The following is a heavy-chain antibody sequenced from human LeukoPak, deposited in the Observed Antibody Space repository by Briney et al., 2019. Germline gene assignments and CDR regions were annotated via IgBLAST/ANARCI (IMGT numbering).Heavy chain of an antibody. J-gene: IGHJ3*02. V-gene: IGHV4-34*01. CDR3: ARGLERDDAFDI. CDR1: GGSFSGYY. Sequence: SETLSLTCAVHGGSFSGYYWSWIRQPPGKGLEWIGEINHSGSTNYNPSLKSRVTISVDTSKNQFSLKLSSVTAADTAVYYCARGLERDDAFDIWGQGTMVTVSS. D-gene: IGHD1-1*01. CDR2: INHSGST.